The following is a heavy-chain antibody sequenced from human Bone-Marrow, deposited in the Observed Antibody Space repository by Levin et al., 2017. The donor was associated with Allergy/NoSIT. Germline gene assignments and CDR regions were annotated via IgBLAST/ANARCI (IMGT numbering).Heavy chain of an antibody. V-gene: IGHV3-21*01. CDR2: ISSSSSYI. CDR3: AREKSPRHAGDAFDI. J-gene: IGHJ3*02. Sequence: VQQRPRKGLEWVSSISSSSSYIYYADSVKGRFTISRDNAKNSLYLQMNSLRAEDTAVYYCAREKSPRHAGDAFDIWGQGTMVTVSS.